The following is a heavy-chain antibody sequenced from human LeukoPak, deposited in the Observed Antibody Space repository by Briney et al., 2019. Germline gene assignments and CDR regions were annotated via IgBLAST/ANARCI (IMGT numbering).Heavy chain of an antibody. Sequence: ASVKVSCKASGGTFSSYAISWVRQAPGQGLEWMGRIIPIFGTANNAQKFQGRVTITTDESTSTAYMELSSLRSEDTAVYYCARTTYYYDSSGWIFDYWGQGTLVTVSS. J-gene: IGHJ4*02. CDR1: GGTFSSYA. D-gene: IGHD3-22*01. CDR2: IIPIFGTA. CDR3: ARTTYYYDSSGWIFDY. V-gene: IGHV1-69*05.